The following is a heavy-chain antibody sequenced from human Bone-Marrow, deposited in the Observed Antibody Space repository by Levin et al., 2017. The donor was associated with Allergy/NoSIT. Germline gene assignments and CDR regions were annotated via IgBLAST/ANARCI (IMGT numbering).Heavy chain of an antibody. Sequence: GGSLRLSCAASGFTFNNYVMSWVRQAPGKGLEWVSSVSGSGVDIYEDSVKGRFTISRDNSKNTLYLQMNSLRAEDTAIYYCGKDRRDWWWVSAAGELFFDDWGQGTLVSVSS. V-gene: IGHV3-23*01. CDR3: GKDRRDWWWVSAAGELFFDD. D-gene: IGHD2-8*02. J-gene: IGHJ4*02. CDR2: VSGSGVDI. CDR1: GFTFNNYV.